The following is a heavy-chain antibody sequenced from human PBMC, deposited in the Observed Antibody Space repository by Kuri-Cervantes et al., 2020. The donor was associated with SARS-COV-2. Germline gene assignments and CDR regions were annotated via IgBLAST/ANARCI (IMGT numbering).Heavy chain of an antibody. CDR1: GGSISSSSYY. Sequence: SETLSLTCTVSGGSISSSSYYWGWIRQPPGKGLEWIGSIYYSGSTYYNPSLKSRVTISVDTSKNQFSLKLSSVTAADTAVYYCARHAVPDAIRVQFDPWGQGTRVTVSS. CDR2: IYYSGST. J-gene: IGHJ5*02. D-gene: IGHD2-2*02. CDR3: ARHAVPDAIRVQFDP. V-gene: IGHV4-39*01.